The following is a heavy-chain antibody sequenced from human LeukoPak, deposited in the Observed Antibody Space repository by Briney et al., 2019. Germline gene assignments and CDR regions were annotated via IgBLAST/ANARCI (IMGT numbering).Heavy chain of an antibody. CDR2: IYHSGST. CDR3: ARIVGARYFDY. Sequence: PSETLSLTCAVSGGSISSGGYSWSWIRQPPGKGLEWIGYIYHSGSTYYNPSLKSRVTISVDRSKNQFSLKLSSVTAADTAVYYCARIVGARYFDYWGQGTLVTVSS. V-gene: IGHV4-30-2*01. D-gene: IGHD1-26*01. J-gene: IGHJ4*02. CDR1: GGSISSGGYS.